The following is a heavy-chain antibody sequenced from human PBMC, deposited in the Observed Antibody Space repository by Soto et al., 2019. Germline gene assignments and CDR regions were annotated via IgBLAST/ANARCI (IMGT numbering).Heavy chain of an antibody. CDR3: ARGNSIGWNYLDY. Sequence: SLRLSCAPSGFIISSHDISWVRQAPGKGLEWVSAIRGSGGGTYYADSVRGRFTISSDNSKNTLFLQMNGLRADDTAVYYCARGNSIGWNYLDYWAQGTLVTVSS. D-gene: IGHD6-19*01. J-gene: IGHJ4*02. CDR2: IRGSGGGT. CDR1: GFIISSHD. V-gene: IGHV3-23*01.